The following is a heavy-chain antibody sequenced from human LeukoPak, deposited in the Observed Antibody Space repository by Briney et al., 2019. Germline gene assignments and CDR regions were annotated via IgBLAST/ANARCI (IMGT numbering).Heavy chain of an antibody. Sequence: PGGSLRLSCAASGFTFSSYGMHWVRQAPGKGLEWVAVISYDGSNKYYADSVKGRFTISRDNSKNTLYLQMNSLRAEDTAVYYCAKSHWATSGPGAYWGQGTLVTVSS. CDR1: GFTFSSYG. CDR3: AKSHWATSGPGAY. D-gene: IGHD2-15*01. CDR2: ISYDGSNK. J-gene: IGHJ4*02. V-gene: IGHV3-30*18.